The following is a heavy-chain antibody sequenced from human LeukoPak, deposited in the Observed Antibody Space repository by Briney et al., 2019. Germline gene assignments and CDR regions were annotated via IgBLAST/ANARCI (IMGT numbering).Heavy chain of an antibody. CDR2: ISSSGSTI. J-gene: IGHJ4*02. V-gene: IGHV3-48*03. CDR3: ARVPSANSSTGD. CDR1: GFTFSSYE. Sequence: PGGSLRLSCAASGFTFSSYEMNWVRQAPGKGLEWVSYISSSGSTIYYADSVKGRFIISRDNAKNSLYLQMNSLRAEDTAVYYCARVPSANSSTGDGGQGTLVTVSS. D-gene: IGHD6-13*01.